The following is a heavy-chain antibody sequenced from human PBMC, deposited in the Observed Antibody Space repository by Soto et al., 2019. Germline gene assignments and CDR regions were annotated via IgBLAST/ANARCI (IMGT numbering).Heavy chain of an antibody. CDR3: AKVEYCTNGVCFYYYYYGMDV. Sequence: LRLSCAASGFTFSSYAMSWVRQAPGKGLEWVSAISGSGGSTYYADSVKGRFTISRDNSKNTLYLQMNSLRAEDTAVYYCAKVEYCTNGVCFYYYYYGMDVWGQGTTVTVSS. J-gene: IGHJ6*02. CDR1: GFTFSSYA. V-gene: IGHV3-23*01. CDR2: ISGSGGST. D-gene: IGHD2-8*01.